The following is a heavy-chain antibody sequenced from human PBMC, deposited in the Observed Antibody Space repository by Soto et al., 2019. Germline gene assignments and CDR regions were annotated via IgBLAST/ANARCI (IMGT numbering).Heavy chain of an antibody. Sequence: QITLKESGPTLVKPTQTLTLTCTFSGFSLSTRAVGVGWIRQPPGKALEWLALIYWNDDKRYSPSLKNRLTITKDTSKNHVVXXXXXXXXXXXXTXYCAHRHEXGXFDXWGQGTKVTV. V-gene: IGHV2-5*01. D-gene: IGHD2-21*01. CDR3: AHRHEXGXFDX. CDR2: IYWNDDK. CDR1: GFSLSTRAVG. J-gene: IGHJ3*02.